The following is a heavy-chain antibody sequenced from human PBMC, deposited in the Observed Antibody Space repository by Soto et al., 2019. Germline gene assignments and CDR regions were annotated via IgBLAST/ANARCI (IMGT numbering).Heavy chain of an antibody. CDR1: GDSVSSNSAA. CDR3: ARGYDFWSGDYGGPSGYYGMDV. J-gene: IGHJ6*04. CDR2: TYYRSKWYN. V-gene: IGHV6-1*01. Sequence: SQTLSLTCAISGDSVSSNSAAWNWIRQSPSIGLEWLGRTYYRSKWYNDYAVSVKSRITINTYTSKNQFSSQVNSVSRDDKCVYYCARGYDFWSGDYGGPSGYYGMDVWGRGTTVTVSS. D-gene: IGHD3-3*01.